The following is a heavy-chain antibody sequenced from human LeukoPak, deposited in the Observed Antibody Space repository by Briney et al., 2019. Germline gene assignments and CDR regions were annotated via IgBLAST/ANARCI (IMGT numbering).Heavy chain of an antibody. J-gene: IGHJ6*03. V-gene: IGHV3-23*01. CDR3: AKVPLTWLVRDYYYMDV. D-gene: IGHD2-21*01. CDR1: GFTFSSYA. Sequence: GGSLRLSCAASGFTFSSYAMSWARQAPGKGLEWVSGISGSGGSTYYVDSVKGRFTISRDNSKNTLYLQMNSLRAEDTAEYYCAKVPLTWLVRDYYYMDVWGKGTTVTVSS. CDR2: ISGSGGST.